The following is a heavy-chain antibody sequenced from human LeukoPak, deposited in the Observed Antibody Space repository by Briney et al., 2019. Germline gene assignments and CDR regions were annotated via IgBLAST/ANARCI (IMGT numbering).Heavy chain of an antibody. Sequence: PSQTLSLTCTVSGGSISSGGYYWSWIRQHPGKGLEWIGYIYYSGSTYYNPSLKSRVTISVDTSKNQFSLKLSSMTAADTAVYYCARESSSTSCLDYWGQGTLVTVSS. J-gene: IGHJ4*02. CDR2: IYYSGST. CDR3: ARESSSTSCLDY. CDR1: GGSISSGGYY. V-gene: IGHV4-31*03. D-gene: IGHD2-2*01.